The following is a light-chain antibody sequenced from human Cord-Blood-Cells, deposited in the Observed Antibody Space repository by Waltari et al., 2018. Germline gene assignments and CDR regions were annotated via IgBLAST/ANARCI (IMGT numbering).Light chain of an antibody. J-gene: IGKJ5*01. V-gene: IGKV1-33*01. CDR2: DSS. CDR1: QDISNY. Sequence: DIQMTQSPSSLSVSVGDRVTITCQASQDISNYLNWYQQKPGKAPKLLIYDSSNLETGVPSRFSGSGSGTDFTFTISSLQPEDIATYYCQQYDNLPITVGQGTRLEIK. CDR3: QQYDNLPIT.